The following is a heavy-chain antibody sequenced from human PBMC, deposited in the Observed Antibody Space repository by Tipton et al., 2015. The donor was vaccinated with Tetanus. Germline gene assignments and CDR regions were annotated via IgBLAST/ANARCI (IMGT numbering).Heavy chain of an antibody. V-gene: IGHV3-33*08. CDR1: GFTFSSYS. CDR3: ARDPTRRFDY. Sequence: SLRLSCAASGFTFSSYSMNWVRQAPGKGLEWVAIIWYDGTNKYYADSVKGRFTISRDNSKNTQYLQMNSLRAEDTAVYYRARDPTRRFDYWGPGTLVTVSS. CDR2: IWYDGTNK. D-gene: IGHD1/OR15-1a*01. J-gene: IGHJ4*02.